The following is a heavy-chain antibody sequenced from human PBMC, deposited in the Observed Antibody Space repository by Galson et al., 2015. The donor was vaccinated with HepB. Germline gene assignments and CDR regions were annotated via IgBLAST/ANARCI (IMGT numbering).Heavy chain of an antibody. CDR3: AKGGYSSDY. D-gene: IGHD5-18*01. Sequence: SLRLSCAASGFTFSSYGMHWVRQAPGKGLEWVAVISYDGSNKYYADSVKGRFTISRDNSKNTLYLQMNSLRAEDTAVYYCAKGGYSSDYWGQGTLVTVSS. CDR2: ISYDGSNK. CDR1: GFTFSSYG. V-gene: IGHV3-30*18. J-gene: IGHJ4*02.